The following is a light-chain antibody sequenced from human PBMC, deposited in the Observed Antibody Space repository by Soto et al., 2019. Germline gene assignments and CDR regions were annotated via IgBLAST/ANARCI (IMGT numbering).Light chain of an antibody. CDR1: QSPVHTDGNTH. CDR3: MQATQLPHT. CDR2: KIS. V-gene: IGKV2-24*01. J-gene: IGKJ2*01. Sequence: DIVMTQTPLSSPVTLGQPASISCRSSQSPVHTDGNTHLNWLHQRPGQPPRLLIYKISSRFSGVPDRFSGSGAGTDFTLRISRVEAEDVGTYYCMQATQLPHTFGQGTKLEIK.